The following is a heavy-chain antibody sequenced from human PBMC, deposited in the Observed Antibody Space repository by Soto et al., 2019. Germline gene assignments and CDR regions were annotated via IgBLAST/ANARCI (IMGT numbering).Heavy chain of an antibody. V-gene: IGHV3-33*01. Sequence: QVQLVESWGGVVQPGRSLRLSCAASGFTFSSYGMHWVRQAPGKGLEWVAVIWYDGSNKYYADSVKGRFTISRDNSKNTLYLQMNSLRAEDTAVYYCARESDPGSSWYVDYWGQGTLVTVSS. CDR2: IWYDGSNK. CDR3: ARESDPGSSWYVDY. D-gene: IGHD6-13*01. CDR1: GFTFSSYG. J-gene: IGHJ4*02.